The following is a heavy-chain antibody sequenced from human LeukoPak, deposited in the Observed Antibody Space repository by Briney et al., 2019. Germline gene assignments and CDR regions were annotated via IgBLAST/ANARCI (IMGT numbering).Heavy chain of an antibody. J-gene: IGHJ4*02. CDR3: ARDYDSSGYFDY. CDR1: GGSFSGYY. D-gene: IGHD3-22*01. V-gene: IGHV4-34*01. Sequence: SETLSLTCAVYGGSFSGYYWSWIRQPPGKGLEWIGDINHSGSTNYNPSLKSRVTISVDTSKNQFSLKLSSVTAADTAVYYCARDYDSSGYFDYWGQGTLVTVSS. CDR2: INHSGST.